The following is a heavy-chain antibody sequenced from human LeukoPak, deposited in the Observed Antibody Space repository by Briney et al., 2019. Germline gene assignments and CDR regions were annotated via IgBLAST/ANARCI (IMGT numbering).Heavy chain of an antibody. V-gene: IGHV3-21*01. CDR3: ARSPRSMVRGVITHDY. CDR1: GFTFSSYS. J-gene: IGHJ4*02. Sequence: GGSLRLSCAASGFTFSSYSMNWVRQAPGKGLEWVSSISSSGSYIYYADSVKGRFTISRDNAKNSLYLQMNSLRAEDTAVYYCARSPRSMVRGVITHDYWGQGTLVTVSS. CDR2: ISSSGSYI. D-gene: IGHD3-10*01.